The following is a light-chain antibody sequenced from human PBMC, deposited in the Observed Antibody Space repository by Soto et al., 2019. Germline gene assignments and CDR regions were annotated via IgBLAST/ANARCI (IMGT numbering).Light chain of an antibody. J-gene: IGLJ1*01. CDR3: VSFAGGTYV. CDR1: SSDVGAYIF. Sequence: QSVLTRPPSASGSPGQSVTISCTGTSSDVGAYIFVSWYQQHPGKAPKLMVYDVNRRPPGVPDRFFGSKSGNTASLTVSGLQAEDEADYYCVSFAGGTYVFGTGTMVTVL. V-gene: IGLV2-8*01. CDR2: DVN.